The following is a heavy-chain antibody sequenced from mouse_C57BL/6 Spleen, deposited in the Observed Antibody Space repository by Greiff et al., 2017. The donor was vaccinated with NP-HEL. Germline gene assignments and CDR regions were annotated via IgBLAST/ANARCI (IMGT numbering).Heavy chain of an antibody. CDR1: GYTFTSNW. Sequence: QVQLQQPGAELVKPGASVKMSCKASGYTFTSNWITWVKQRPGQGLEWIGDIYPGSGSTNYNVKFKSKATLTVDTSSSTAYMQLSSLTSEDSAVYYCARSYYGNCWFAYWGQGTLVTVSA. D-gene: IGHD2-1*01. CDR2: IYPGSGST. V-gene: IGHV1-55*01. J-gene: IGHJ3*01. CDR3: ARSYYGNCWFAY.